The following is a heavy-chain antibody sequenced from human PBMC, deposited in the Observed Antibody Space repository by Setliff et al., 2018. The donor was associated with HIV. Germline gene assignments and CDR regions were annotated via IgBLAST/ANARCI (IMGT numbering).Heavy chain of an antibody. Sequence: PGGSLRLSCAASGFTFSDYSMTWVRQVPGRGLEWVSSISGTSYIYYADSVKGRFTISRDNVNNAVYLQMNSLRAEDTAIYYCANIRLGSWGQGTLVTVSS. CDR3: ANIRLGS. V-gene: IGHV3-21*03. D-gene: IGHD2-2*02. J-gene: IGHJ5*02. CDR2: ISGTSYI. CDR1: GFTFSDYS.